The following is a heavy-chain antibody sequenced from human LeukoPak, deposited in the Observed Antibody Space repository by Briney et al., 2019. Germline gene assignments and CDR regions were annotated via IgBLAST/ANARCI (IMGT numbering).Heavy chain of an antibody. J-gene: IGHJ4*02. V-gene: IGHV4-59*01. D-gene: IGHD3-10*01. CDR2: IYYSGST. CDR1: GGSISSYY. CDR3: ARRGANFAGYGSG. Sequence: SETLSLTCTVSGGSISSYYWSWIRQPPGKGLEWVGYIYYSGSTNYNPSLKSPGTKSIETSKNQFSLKVGSVTAGDTAVVYCARRGANFAGYGSGWGQGTLVTLPS.